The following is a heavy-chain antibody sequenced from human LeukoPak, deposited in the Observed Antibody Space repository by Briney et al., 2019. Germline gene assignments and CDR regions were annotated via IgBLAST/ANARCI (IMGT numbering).Heavy chain of an antibody. CDR1: VYTFTNFY. D-gene: IGHD4-4*01. Sequence: ASVKVSCKASVYTFTNFYIHWVRQAPGQGLEWMGIINPSGGSTNYAQKFQGRVTMTRDTSTSTVYMELSSLRSEDTAVYYCARDQGDYSNYPDYWGQGTLVTVSS. CDR3: ARDQGDYSNYPDY. V-gene: IGHV1-46*01. CDR2: INPSGGST. J-gene: IGHJ4*02.